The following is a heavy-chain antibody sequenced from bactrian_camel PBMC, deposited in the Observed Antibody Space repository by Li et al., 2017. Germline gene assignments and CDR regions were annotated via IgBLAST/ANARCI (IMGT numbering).Heavy chain of an antibody. CDR1: GFSVSTQD. CDR3: AARYQGGFGYGGLCTEVLADFPY. V-gene: IGHV3S33*01. Sequence: HVQLVESGGGLVQPGGSLRLSCVVSGFSVSTQDMAWFRQAPGKEREGVGHIDSDGTTDYVDSVKGRITISKDNAKNTLYLQMNSLKPEDTAMYYCAARYQGGFGYGGLCTEVLADFPYWGQGTQVTVS. D-gene: IGHD5*01. J-gene: IGHJ6*01. CDR2: IDSDGTT.